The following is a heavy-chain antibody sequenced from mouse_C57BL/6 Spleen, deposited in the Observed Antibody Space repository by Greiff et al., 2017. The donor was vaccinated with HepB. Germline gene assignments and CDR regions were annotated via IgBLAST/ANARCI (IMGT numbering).Heavy chain of an antibody. CDR3: ARSPSYYGSSSYAMDY. J-gene: IGHJ4*01. CDR2: IDPSDSYT. Sequence: QVQLQQSGPELVMPGASVKLSCKASGYTFTSYWMHWVKQRPGQGLEWIGEIDPSDSYTNYNQKFKGKSTLTVDKSSSTAYMQLSSLTSEDSAVYYCARSPSYYGSSSYAMDYWGQGTSVTVSS. CDR1: GYTFTSYW. V-gene: IGHV1-69*01. D-gene: IGHD1-1*01.